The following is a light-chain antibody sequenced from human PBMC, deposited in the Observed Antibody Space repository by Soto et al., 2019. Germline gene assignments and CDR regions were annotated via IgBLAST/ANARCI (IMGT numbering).Light chain of an antibody. CDR2: FAS. Sequence: IVMTQSPATLSVSPGEKATLSCRASQTVYNNLAWYQQKPGQAPRLLVYFASTRATGIPARFSGSGSGTEVSLTISSLQSEDFALYYCQQYTAWPLTFGGGTKVE. CDR3: QQYTAWPLT. J-gene: IGKJ4*01. CDR1: QTVYNN. V-gene: IGKV3-15*01.